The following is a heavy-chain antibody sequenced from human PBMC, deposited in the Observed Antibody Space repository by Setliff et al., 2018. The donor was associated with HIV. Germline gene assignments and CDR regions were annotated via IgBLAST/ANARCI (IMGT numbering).Heavy chain of an antibody. D-gene: IGHD4-17*01. CDR1: GYTFTTYD. Sequence: ASVKVSCKASGYTFTTYDITWVRQAPGQGFEWLGWISPYNGHTNFAQKFQGRVTMTTDTATSTAYMEVRSLRSHDTAVYYCARTDYGGNSGGNYFDYWGQGSLVTVSS. CDR2: ISPYNGHT. V-gene: IGHV1-18*01. CDR3: ARTDYGGNSGGNYFDY. J-gene: IGHJ4*02.